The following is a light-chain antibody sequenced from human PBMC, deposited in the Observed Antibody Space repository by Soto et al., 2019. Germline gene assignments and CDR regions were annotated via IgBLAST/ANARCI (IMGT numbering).Light chain of an antibody. CDR3: QQVNVYPST. V-gene: IGKV1-5*03. CDR2: KAS. J-gene: IGKJ4*01. CDR1: QSISSW. Sequence: DIQMTQSPSTLSASVGDRVTITCRASQSISSWLAWYQQKTGKAPKLLIYKASTLKSGVPSRFSGGGSGTDFTLNISSLQPEDFATYYCQQVNVYPSTFGGGTK.